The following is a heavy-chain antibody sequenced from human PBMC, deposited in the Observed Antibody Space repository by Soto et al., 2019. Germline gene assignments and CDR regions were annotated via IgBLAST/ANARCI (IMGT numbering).Heavy chain of an antibody. J-gene: IGHJ6*02. Sequence: ASVKVSCKASGYTFTGYYMHWVRQAPGQGLEWMGWINPNSGGTNYAQKFQGWVTMTRDTSISTAYMELSRLRSDDTAVYYCARVGPNYDFHYGMDVWGQGTRVTVSS. CDR3: ARVGPNYDFHYGMDV. CDR2: INPNSGGT. V-gene: IGHV1-2*04. D-gene: IGHD3-3*01. CDR1: GYTFTGYY.